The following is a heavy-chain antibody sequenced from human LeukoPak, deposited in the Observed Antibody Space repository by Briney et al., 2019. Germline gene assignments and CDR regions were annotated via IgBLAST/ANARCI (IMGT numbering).Heavy chain of an antibody. V-gene: IGHV4-59*01. CDR3: ARGGFAYYYDSSGYYYFDY. CDR2: IYYSGST. J-gene: IGHJ4*02. CDR1: GGSISSYY. Sequence: SGTLSLPFPVSGGSISSYYWSWIRPPPGEGLEWVGDIYYSGSTNYNPSLKSRVTISVDTSKNQFSLKLSSVTAADTAVYYCARGGFAYYYDSSGYYYFDYWGQGTLVTVSS. D-gene: IGHD3-22*01.